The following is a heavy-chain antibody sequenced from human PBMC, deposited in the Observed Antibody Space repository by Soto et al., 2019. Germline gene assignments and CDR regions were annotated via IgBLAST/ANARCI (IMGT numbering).Heavy chain of an antibody. D-gene: IGHD1-26*01. J-gene: IGHJ4*02. CDR2: IYYSGST. CDR3: ARLVGGGSYLGFFDY. Sequence: SETLSLTCTVSGGSISSSSYYWGWIRQPPGKGLEWIGSIYYSGSTYYNPSLKSRVTISVDTSKNQFSLKLSSVTAADTAVYYCARLVGGGSYLGFFDYWGQGTLVTVS. CDR1: GGSISSSSYY. V-gene: IGHV4-39*01.